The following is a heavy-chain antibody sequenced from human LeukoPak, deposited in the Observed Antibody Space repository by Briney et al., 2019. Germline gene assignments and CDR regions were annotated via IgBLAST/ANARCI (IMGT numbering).Heavy chain of an antibody. Sequence: GGSLRLSCAASGFTFSSYAMSWVRHAPGQGLEWVSGISGSGGSTDYADSVKGRFTIPRDNSKNTLYLQMNSLRAEDTAVYYCANYGKHDYWGQGTLVTVSS. CDR3: ANYGKHDY. D-gene: IGHD4-17*01. V-gene: IGHV3-23*01. CDR1: GFTFSSYA. J-gene: IGHJ4*02. CDR2: ISGSGGST.